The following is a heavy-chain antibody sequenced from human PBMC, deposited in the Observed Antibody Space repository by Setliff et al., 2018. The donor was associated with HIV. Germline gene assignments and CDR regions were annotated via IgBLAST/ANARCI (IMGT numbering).Heavy chain of an antibody. CDR2: IYDSGST. V-gene: IGHV4-38-2*02. D-gene: IGHD6-13*01. Sequence: SETLSLTCTVSGYSISSGYYWGWIRQPPGKGLEWIGSIYDSGSTSYNPSLSSRLTISVDTSKNQVSLRLSSATAADTGVYYCARHRDPPGSRWLFYYYYMDLWGGGTTVTVSS. J-gene: IGHJ6*03. CDR3: ARHRDPPGSRWLFYYYYMDL. CDR1: GYSISSGYY.